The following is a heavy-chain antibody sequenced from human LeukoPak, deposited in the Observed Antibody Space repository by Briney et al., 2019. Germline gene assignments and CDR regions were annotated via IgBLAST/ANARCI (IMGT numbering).Heavy chain of an antibody. V-gene: IGHV1-2*02. Sequence: ASVKVSCKTSGYSFTGYQLHWVRQAPGQGLEWMGWINPNSGGTYFAQKFQGRVTMTRDTSITTAYMQVSRLRSDDTAVYYCAKEGSGLDVWGQGTTVTVSS. CDR3: AKEGSGLDV. CDR2: INPNSGGT. CDR1: GYSFTGYQ. J-gene: IGHJ6*02. D-gene: IGHD3-10*01.